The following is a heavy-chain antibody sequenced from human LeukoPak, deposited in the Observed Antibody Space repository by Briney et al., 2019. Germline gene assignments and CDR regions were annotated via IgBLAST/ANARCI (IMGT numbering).Heavy chain of an antibody. CDR1: GGSISSYY. CDR2: IYYSGSA. CDR3: ARVGGSGSYYRYYGMDV. Sequence: PSETLSLTCTVSGGSISSYYWSWIRQPPGKGLEWIGYIYYSGSANYNPSLKSRVTISVDTSKNQFSLKLSSVTAADTAVYYCARVGGSGSYYRYYGMDVWGKGTTVTVSS. V-gene: IGHV4-59*01. D-gene: IGHD3-10*01. J-gene: IGHJ6*04.